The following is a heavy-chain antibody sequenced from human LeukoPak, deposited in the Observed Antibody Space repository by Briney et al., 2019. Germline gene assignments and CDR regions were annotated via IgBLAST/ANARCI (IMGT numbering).Heavy chain of an antibody. D-gene: IGHD2/OR15-2a*01. CDR1: GGSISGSNW. V-gene: IGHV4-4*02. Sequence: PSGTLSLTCAVSGGSISGSNWWSWVRQSPGKGLEWIGEIYHSGSTNYNPSLKSRITISVDKSKNLFSLKLSSVIAADTAVYYCARGRRISDWFDPWGQGTLVTVSS. CDR3: ARGRRISDWFDP. CDR2: IYHSGST. J-gene: IGHJ5*02.